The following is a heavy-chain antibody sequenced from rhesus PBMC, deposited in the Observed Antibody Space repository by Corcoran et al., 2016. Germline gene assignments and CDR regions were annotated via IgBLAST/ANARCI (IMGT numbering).Heavy chain of an antibody. D-gene: IGHD1-20*01. J-gene: IGHJ4*01. Sequence: QVQLQESGPGLVKPSETLSLTCAVSGGSISSNYNYWSWIRQPPGKGLEWIGYTTYNGNTNYNPSLKSRVTISRDTSKNQFSLKLSSVTAADTAVYYCARTTTTFDYWGQGVLVTVSS. CDR3: ARTTTTFDY. CDR2: TTYNGNT. CDR1: GGSISSNYNY. V-gene: IGHV4-122*02.